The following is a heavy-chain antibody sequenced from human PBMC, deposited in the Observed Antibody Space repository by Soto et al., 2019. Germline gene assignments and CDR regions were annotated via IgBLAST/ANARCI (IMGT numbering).Heavy chain of an antibody. Sequence: SGPTLVNPTQTLTLTCTFSGFSLSTTGVGVGWIRQPPGKALEWLALIYWDDDKRYSPSLKSRLTITKDTSKNQVVLAMTNMDPVDTATYYCAHLLGGCSSKGCSPLRYDHCGQGTLVTVSS. CDR2: IYWDDDK. J-gene: IGHJ4*02. CDR1: GFSLSTTGVG. D-gene: IGHD2-2*01. V-gene: IGHV2-5*02. CDR3: AHLLGGCSSKGCSPLRYDH.